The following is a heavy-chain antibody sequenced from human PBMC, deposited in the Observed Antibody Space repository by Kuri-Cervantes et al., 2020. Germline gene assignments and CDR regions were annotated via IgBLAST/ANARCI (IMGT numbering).Heavy chain of an antibody. CDR1: GYTFTSYD. V-gene: IGHV1-8*01. J-gene: IGHJ5*02. CDR3: ARAPNPNRRYNWFDP. Sequence: ASVKVSCKASGYTFTSYDINWVRQATGQGLEWMGWMNPNSGNTDYAQKFQGRVTMTRNTSISTAYMELSSLRSEDTAVYYCARAPNPNRRYNWFDPWGQGTLVTVSS. CDR2: MNPNSGNT. D-gene: IGHD2/OR15-2a*01.